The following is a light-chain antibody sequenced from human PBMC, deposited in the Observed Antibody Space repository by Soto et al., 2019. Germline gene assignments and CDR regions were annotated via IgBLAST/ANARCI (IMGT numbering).Light chain of an antibody. V-gene: IGKV1-39*01. CDR1: QTIDSS. J-gene: IGKJ3*01. CDR3: QQSYSIHFS. CDR2: GAS. Sequence: DIQMTQSPPSMSASVGDRVTIACRASQTIDSSLNWYQQKPGKAPKLLIHGASSLQCGVPSRITGSGSGTEFTLPSSSLPPEYFATYSCQQSYSIHFSVGPGTKVDIK.